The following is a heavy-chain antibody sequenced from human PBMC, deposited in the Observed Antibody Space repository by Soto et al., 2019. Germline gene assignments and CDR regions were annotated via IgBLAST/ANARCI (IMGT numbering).Heavy chain of an antibody. D-gene: IGHD1-26*01. CDR2: ITASGGST. CDR1: EFTFSNFV. CDR3: AVHLGQNYYTLDV. V-gene: IGHV3-23*01. Sequence: EVQLLESGGGLIQRGGSLRLSCTGSEFTFSNFVMSWVRQVPGKGLEWLACITASGGSTYYADSVKGRFSVSRDNSKSTLYLQLNSLEGEDTAVYHCAVHLGQNYYTLDVWGQGTTVHVSS. J-gene: IGHJ6*02.